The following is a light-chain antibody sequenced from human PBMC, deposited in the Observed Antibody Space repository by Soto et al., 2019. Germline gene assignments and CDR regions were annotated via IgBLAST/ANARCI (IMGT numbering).Light chain of an antibody. J-gene: IGKJ5*01. CDR1: QMISTN. V-gene: IGKV3D-15*01. CDR3: QQYDTWPPIT. CDR2: GAS. Sequence: EIVMTQSPATLSVSPGEGATLSCRASQMISTNLAWYQQKPGQAPRLLIYGASTRDAGIPARFRGSRSGTEFTLTITSLLSEEFAVYYCQQYDTWPPITFGQGTRLEI.